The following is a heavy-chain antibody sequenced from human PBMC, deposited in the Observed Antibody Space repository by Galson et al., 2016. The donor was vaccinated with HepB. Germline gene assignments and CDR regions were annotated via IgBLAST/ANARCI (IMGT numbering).Heavy chain of an antibody. D-gene: IGHD6-25*01. CDR2: INWDGGSA. CDR3: AKDIRAAVYGMDV. Sequence: SLRLCCAVSGFTFDDYSMHWVRRGPGKGLEWVALINWDGGSAYYADSVKGRFTISRDNSKSSLYLQMNRLTFEDTVLYYCAKDIRAAVYGMDVWGRGTTVTVSS. J-gene: IGHJ6*02. V-gene: IGHV3-43*01. CDR1: GFTFDDYS.